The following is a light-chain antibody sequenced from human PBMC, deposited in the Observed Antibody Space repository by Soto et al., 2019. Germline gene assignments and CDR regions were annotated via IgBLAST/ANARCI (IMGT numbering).Light chain of an antibody. CDR3: MQGVQAPF. J-gene: IGKJ3*01. CDR2: LAS. Sequence: IVVTQSPLSLPVTPGEPASISCRSSQSLLHSNGYNYLDWYVQKPGQSPQLLIFLASNRASGVPDRFSGSGSGTDFPLNISRVEAEDVGVYYCMQGVQAPFFGPGTKVEIK. V-gene: IGKV2-28*01. CDR1: QSLLHSNGYNY.